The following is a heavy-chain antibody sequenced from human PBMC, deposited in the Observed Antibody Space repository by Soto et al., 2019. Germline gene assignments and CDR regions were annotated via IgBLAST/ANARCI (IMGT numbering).Heavy chain of an antibody. CDR3: ASSSIAARPINYYYYGMDV. CDR2: IYYSGST. D-gene: IGHD6-6*01. Sequence: SETLSLTCTVSGGSISSYYWSWIRQPPGKGLEWIGYIYYSGSTNYNPSLKSRVTISVDTSKNQLSLKLSSVTAADTAVYYCASSSIAARPINYYYYGMDVWGQGTTVTVSS. V-gene: IGHV4-59*01. CDR1: GGSISSYY. J-gene: IGHJ6*02.